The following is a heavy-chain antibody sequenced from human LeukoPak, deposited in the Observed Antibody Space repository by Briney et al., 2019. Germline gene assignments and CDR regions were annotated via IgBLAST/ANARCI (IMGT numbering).Heavy chain of an antibody. CDR1: GYTFTSYD. Sequence: AAVKVSCKSSGYTFTSYDFKWVRHAPGPGLERMGLMNPNSGNTGYAQKFQVRVSMTRNSSISTDYLVLSMVSSEVEAVDYCPEGPPDTVTTFLDYWGQGTLVTVSS. J-gene: IGHJ4*02. V-gene: IGHV1-8*01. CDR3: PEGPPDTVTTFLDY. CDR2: MNPNSGNT. D-gene: IGHD4-17*01.